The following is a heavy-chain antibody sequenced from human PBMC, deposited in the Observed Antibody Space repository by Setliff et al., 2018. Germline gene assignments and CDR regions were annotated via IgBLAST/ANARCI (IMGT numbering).Heavy chain of an antibody. D-gene: IGHD3-3*01. CDR1: GFIFNAYW. Sequence: HPGGSLRLSCAASGFIFNAYWMTWVRQAPGKGLEWVANINGDGSETYYVDSVKGRFTISRDNAKNSLYLQMNDLRAEDTAVYYCAKDLASWSPDRWGLGTLVTVSS. CDR3: AKDLASWSPDR. J-gene: IGHJ4*02. V-gene: IGHV3-7*03. CDR2: INGDGSET.